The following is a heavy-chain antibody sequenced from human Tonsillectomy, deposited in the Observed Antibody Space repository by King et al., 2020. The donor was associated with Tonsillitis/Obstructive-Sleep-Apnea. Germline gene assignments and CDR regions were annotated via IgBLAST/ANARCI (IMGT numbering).Heavy chain of an antibody. CDR2: ISYDGSNK. D-gene: IGHD3-16*01. V-gene: IGHV3-30*18. CDR1: GFTFSSYG. CDR3: AKDRGGKYYFDY. J-gene: IGHJ4*02. Sequence: VQLVESGGGVVQPGRSLRLSCAASGFTFSSYGMHWVRQAPGKGLEWVGVISYDGSNKYYADSVKGRFTISRDNSKNTLYLQMNSLRAEDTAVYYCAKDRGGKYYFDYWGQGTLVTVSS.